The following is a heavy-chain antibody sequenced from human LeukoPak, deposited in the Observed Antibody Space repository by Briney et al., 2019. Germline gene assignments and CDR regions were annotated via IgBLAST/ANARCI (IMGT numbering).Heavy chain of an antibody. CDR3: ARLSPYLGSGSSAFPDDF. Sequence: PSETLSLTCTVSGGPISSSPYYWGWIRQPPGKGLEWIGNISYSGSTFYNPSLKSRLTISVDTSKNQFSLKLSSLTAADTAVFYCARLSPYLGSGSSAFPDDFWGQGTLVTVSS. V-gene: IGHV4-39*01. CDR2: ISYSGST. J-gene: IGHJ4*02. CDR1: GGPISSSPYY. D-gene: IGHD3-10*01.